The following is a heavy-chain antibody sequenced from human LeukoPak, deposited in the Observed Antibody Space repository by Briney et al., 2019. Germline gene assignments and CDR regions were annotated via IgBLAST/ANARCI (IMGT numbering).Heavy chain of an antibody. CDR2: IYSGGST. CDR1: GFTVSSNY. V-gene: IGHV3-53*01. J-gene: IGHJ4*02. CDR3: ARDTPGYGFDY. D-gene: IGHD5-18*01. Sequence: PGGSLRLSCAASGFTVSSNYMSWVRQAPGKGLEWVSVIYSGGSTYYADSVKGRSTISRDNSKNTLYLQMNSLRAEDTAVYYCARDTPGYGFDYWGQGTLVTVSS.